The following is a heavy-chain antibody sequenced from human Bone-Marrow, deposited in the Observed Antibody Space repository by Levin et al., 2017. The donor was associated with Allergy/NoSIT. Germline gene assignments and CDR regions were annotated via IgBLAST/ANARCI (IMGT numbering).Heavy chain of an antibody. CDR2: ISVSGDNT. V-gene: IGHV3-23*01. Sequence: GGSLRLSCAASGFTFSTYAMTWVRQVPEKGLEWVSGISVSGDNTYYADSVKGRFTISRDNSKNTLYLQMNSLRAEDTAVYYCAKGVGATHWIDAFDVWGQGTVVAVSS. CDR3: AKGVGATHWIDAFDV. CDR1: GFTFSTYA. D-gene: IGHD1-26*01. J-gene: IGHJ3*01.